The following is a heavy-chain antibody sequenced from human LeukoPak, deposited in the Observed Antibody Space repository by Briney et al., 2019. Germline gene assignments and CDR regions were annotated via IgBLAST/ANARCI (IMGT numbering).Heavy chain of an antibody. V-gene: IGHV4-30-2*01. Sequence: SQTLSLTCTVSGGSISSGGYYWSWIRQPPGKGPEWIGYIYHSGSTYYNPSLKSRVTISVDRSKNQFSLKLSSVTAADTAVYYCASQGGQLLLGRWGQGTLVTVSS. CDR2: IYHSGST. CDR1: GGSISSGGYY. J-gene: IGHJ4*01. CDR3: ASQGGQLLLGR. D-gene: IGHD2-2*01.